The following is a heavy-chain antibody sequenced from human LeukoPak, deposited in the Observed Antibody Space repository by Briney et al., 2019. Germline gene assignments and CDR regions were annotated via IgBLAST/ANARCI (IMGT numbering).Heavy chain of an antibody. J-gene: IGHJ4*02. V-gene: IGHV5-51*01. Sequence: GEPLQFSCKGSGYSFPTSWIGWVRQIPGKGLEWLGIIFPRDSDTRYSPSFQGQVTISADKSISTAYLQWSSLKASDTAMYYCARPTTSGWLQLEVWGQGTLVTVSS. D-gene: IGHD5-24*01. CDR1: GYSFPTSW. CDR3: ARPTTSGWLQLEV. CDR2: IFPRDSDT.